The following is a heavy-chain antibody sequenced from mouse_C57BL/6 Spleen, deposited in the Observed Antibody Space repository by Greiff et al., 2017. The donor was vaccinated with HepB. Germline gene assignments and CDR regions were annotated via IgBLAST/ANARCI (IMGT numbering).Heavy chain of an antibody. CDR2: ISYDGSN. CDR1: GYSITSGYY. D-gene: IGHD2-4*01. Sequence: ESGPGLVKPSQSLSLTCSVTGYSITSGYYWNWIRQFPGNKLEWMGYISYDGSNNYNPSLKNRISITRDTSKNQFFLKLNSVTTEDTATYYCARVRIYYDYDYAMDYWGQGTSVTVSS. CDR3: ARVRIYYDYDYAMDY. J-gene: IGHJ4*01. V-gene: IGHV3-6*01.